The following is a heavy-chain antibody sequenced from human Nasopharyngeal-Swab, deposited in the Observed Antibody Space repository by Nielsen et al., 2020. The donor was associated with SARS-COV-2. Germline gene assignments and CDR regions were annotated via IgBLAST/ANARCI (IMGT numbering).Heavy chain of an antibody. CDR1: GFTFSSDT. J-gene: IGHJ3*01. D-gene: IGHD3-22*01. V-gene: IGHV3-21*01. CDR3: LRGDSRDV. Sequence: GESLKISCAASGFTFSSDTMNWVRQAPGKGLVWVASTNAAGTYAHYADSVKGRFTISRENAKNSLYLQMNSLGAEDTAVYYCLRGDSRDVWGQGTMVTVSS. CDR2: TNAAGTYA.